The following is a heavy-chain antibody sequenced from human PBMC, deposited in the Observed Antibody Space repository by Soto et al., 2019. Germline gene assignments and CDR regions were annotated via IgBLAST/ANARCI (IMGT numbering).Heavy chain of an antibody. V-gene: IGHV4-59*02. Sequence: LSLTCTVSGCSVTSSYWSWIRQPPGKGMEWIGYLYYSGSTSYNPSLKSRVTMSVDMSKNQFSLTLTSVTAADTAVYYCARGTDYTQIASYHYGLDVWGQGTTVTVSS. CDR2: LYYSGST. J-gene: IGHJ6*02. D-gene: IGHD4-4*01. CDR3: ARGTDYTQIASYHYGLDV. CDR1: GCSVTSSY.